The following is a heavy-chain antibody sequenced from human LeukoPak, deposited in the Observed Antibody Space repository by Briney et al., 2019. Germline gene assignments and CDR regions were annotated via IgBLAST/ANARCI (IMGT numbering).Heavy chain of an antibody. CDR2: INHSGST. J-gene: IGHJ6*03. Sequence: SETLSLTCAVYGGSFSGYYWSWIRQPPGKGLEGIGEINHSGSTNYNPSLKSRVTISVDTSKNQFSLKLSSVTAADTAVYYCARVRFLEWLLSHNYYYYYMDVWGKGTTVTVSS. V-gene: IGHV4-34*01. CDR1: GGSFSGYY. D-gene: IGHD3-3*01. CDR3: ARVRFLEWLLSHNYYYYYMDV.